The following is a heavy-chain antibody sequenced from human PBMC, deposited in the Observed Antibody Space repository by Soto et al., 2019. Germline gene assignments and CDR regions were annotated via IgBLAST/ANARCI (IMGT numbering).Heavy chain of an antibody. Sequence: QVQLQESGPGLVKPSQNLSLTCTASGGSISSGSYYWSWIRQLPGKGLEWIGYIYYSGSTYYNPSLNCPVTISVETSQNQFSLKLNSVTAAGTAVYYCATMTEYYYGSGSLGGMDVRGQGTTVTVAS. CDR3: ATMTEYYYGSGSLGGMDV. J-gene: IGHJ6*02. D-gene: IGHD3-10*01. V-gene: IGHV4-31*01. CDR2: IYYSGST. CDR1: GGSISSGSYY.